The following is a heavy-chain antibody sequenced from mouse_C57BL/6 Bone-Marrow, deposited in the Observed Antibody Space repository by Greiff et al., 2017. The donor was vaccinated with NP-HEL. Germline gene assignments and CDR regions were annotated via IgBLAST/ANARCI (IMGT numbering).Heavy chain of an antibody. CDR2: INPSSGYT. V-gene: IGHV1-7*01. CDR3: ATSDYDGSSYESYWYFDV. D-gene: IGHD1-1*01. Sequence: VQLQQSGAELAKPGASVKLSCKASGYTFTSYWMHWVKQRPGQGLEWIGYINPSSGYTKYNQKFKDKAILTADKSSSTAYMQLNSLTYADSAIYYCATSDYDGSSYESYWYFDVGGTGTTITGSS. CDR1: GYTFTSYW. J-gene: IGHJ1*03.